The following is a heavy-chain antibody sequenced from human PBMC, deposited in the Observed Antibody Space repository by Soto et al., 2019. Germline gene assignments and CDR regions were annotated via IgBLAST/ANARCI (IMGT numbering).Heavy chain of an antibody. CDR1: GGTFSSYA. D-gene: IGHD6-19*01. V-gene: IGHV1-69*01. Sequence: QVQLVQSGAEVKKPGSSVKVSCKASGGTFSSYAISWVRQAPGHGLEWMGGIIPIFGTANYAQKFQGRVTITADESTSTAYRELSSLRSEDTAVYYCARDRPNSSGWYVFDYWGQGTLVTVSS. CDR2: IIPIFGTA. CDR3: ARDRPNSSGWYVFDY. J-gene: IGHJ4*02.